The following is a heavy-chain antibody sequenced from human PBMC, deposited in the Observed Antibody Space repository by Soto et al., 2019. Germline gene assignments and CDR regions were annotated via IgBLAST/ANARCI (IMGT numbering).Heavy chain of an antibody. CDR1: GYTFTSYG. J-gene: IGHJ4*02. CDR3: ARDPVVRGVIRVGFDY. V-gene: IGHV1-18*01. Sequence: ASVKVSCKASGYTFTSYGISWVRQAPGQGLEWMGWISAYNGNTNYAQKLQGRVTMTTDTSTSTAYMELRSLRSDDTAVYYCARDPVVRGVIRVGFDYWGQGTLVTVSS. CDR2: ISAYNGNT. D-gene: IGHD3-10*01.